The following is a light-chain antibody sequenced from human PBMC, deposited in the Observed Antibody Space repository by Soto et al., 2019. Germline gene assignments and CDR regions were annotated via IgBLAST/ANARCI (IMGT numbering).Light chain of an antibody. CDR3: QHYNNWPPT. CDR2: GAS. J-gene: IGKJ3*01. V-gene: IGKV3-20*01. CDR1: QNIRGGY. Sequence: EIVLTQSPGTLSLSPGERATLSCGASQNIRGGYLAWYQQRPGQAPRLLIYGASSRATGIPDRFTGSGSGIDFTLTISSLQSEDFAVYYCQHYNNWPPTFGPGTKVDIK.